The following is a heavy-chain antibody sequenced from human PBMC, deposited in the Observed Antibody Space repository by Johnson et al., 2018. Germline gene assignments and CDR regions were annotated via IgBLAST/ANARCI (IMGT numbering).Heavy chain of an antibody. V-gene: IGHV4-34*01. CDR3: AKIPLGVGGEAFDI. CDR2: INHSGST. CDR1: GGSFSGYY. D-gene: IGHD3-16*01. J-gene: IGHJ3*02. Sequence: QVQLQQLGAGLLKPSETLSLTCAVYGGSFSGYYWSWIRQPPGKGLEWIGEINHSGSTNYNPSLKSRVTISVDTSKNQFYLKLSSVTAADTAVYYCAKIPLGVGGEAFDIWGQGTMVTVSS.